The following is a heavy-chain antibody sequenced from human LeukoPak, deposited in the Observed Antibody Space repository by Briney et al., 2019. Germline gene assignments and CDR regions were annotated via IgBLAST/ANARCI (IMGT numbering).Heavy chain of an antibody. J-gene: IGHJ4*02. Sequence: PSETPSLTCAVYGESFSGYYWTWIRQPPGKGLEWIGQINHSGSTSYNPSLKSRVTISVATSKNQFSLRLNSVTAADTAVYYCARRGTIGTTTVDYWGQGTPVTVSS. CDR2: INHSGST. CDR1: GESFSGYY. V-gene: IGHV4-34*01. CDR3: ARRGTIGTTTVDY. D-gene: IGHD1-1*01.